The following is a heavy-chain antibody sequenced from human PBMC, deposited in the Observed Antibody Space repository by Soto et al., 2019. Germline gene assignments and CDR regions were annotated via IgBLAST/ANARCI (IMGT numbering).Heavy chain of an antibody. D-gene: IGHD3-22*01. Sequence: ASVKVSCKASGYTFTSHGISWVRQAPGQGLEWMGWISAYNGNTNYAQKLQGRVTMTTDTSTSTAYMELRSLRSDDTAVYYCARGYEDYYDSSGYDAPYYFDYWGQGTLVTVSS. CDR3: ARGYEDYYDSSGYDAPYYFDY. CDR1: GYTFTSHG. CDR2: ISAYNGNT. V-gene: IGHV1-18*04. J-gene: IGHJ4*02.